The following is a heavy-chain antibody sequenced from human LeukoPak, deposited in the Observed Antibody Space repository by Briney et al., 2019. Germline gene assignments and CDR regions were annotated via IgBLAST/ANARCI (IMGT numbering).Heavy chain of an antibody. D-gene: IGHD3-10*01. V-gene: IGHV1-46*01. CDR1: GYTFTSYY. CDR2: INPSGGST. CDR3: ARDYDTMVQGVIPRIDY. Sequence: ASVKVSCKASGYTFTSYYMHWVRQAPRQGLEWMGIINPSGGSTSYAQKFQGRVTMTRDTSTSTVYMELSSLRSEDTAVYYCARDYDTMVQGVIPRIDYWGPGTLVTVSS. J-gene: IGHJ4*02.